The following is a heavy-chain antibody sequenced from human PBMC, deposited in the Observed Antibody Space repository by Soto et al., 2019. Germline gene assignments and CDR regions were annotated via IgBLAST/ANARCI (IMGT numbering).Heavy chain of an antibody. CDR3: TKVLSLHYDFWNGYYADN. CDR2: IRGGAGKT. CDR1: GFNFNNFA. Sequence: EVQLLESGRGLVQPGGSLRLSCAASGFNFNNFAMSWVRQAPGKGLEWVSVIRGGAGKTSYADSVKGRFTISRDNSNNTLYLQMKNLRAEDTAVYYCTKVLSLHYDFWNGYYADNWGQGTLVTVSS. J-gene: IGHJ4*02. V-gene: IGHV3-23*01. D-gene: IGHD3-3*01.